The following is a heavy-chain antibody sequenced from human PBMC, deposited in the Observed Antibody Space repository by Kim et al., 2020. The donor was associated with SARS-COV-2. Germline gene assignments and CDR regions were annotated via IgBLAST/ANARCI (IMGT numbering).Heavy chain of an antibody. V-gene: IGHV4-34*01. CDR2: INHSGST. J-gene: IGHJ6*02. CDR3: ARGIRYYYDSSGYYYLRPVLYYYGMDV. Sequence: SETLSLTCAFYGGSFSGYYWSWIRQPPGKGLEWIGEINHSGSTKYNPSLKSRVTISVDTSKNQFSLKLSSVTAADTAVYYCARGIRYYYDSSGYYYLRPVLYYYGMDVWGQGTTVTVSS. CDR1: GGSFSGYY. D-gene: IGHD3-22*01.